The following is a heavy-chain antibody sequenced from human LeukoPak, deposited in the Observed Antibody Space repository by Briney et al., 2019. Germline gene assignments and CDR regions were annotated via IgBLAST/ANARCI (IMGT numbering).Heavy chain of an antibody. CDR3: ARRIGRGGYYFDSSGRDDAFDI. J-gene: IGHJ3*02. CDR2: ISYSGIT. CDR1: GGPISSYY. Sequence: SETLSLTCTVAGGPISSYYWSWIRQPPGKGLGWIGYISYSGITNYNPSLNSRVTISVDTSKNQFSLKLNSVTAADTAVYFCARRIGRGGYYFDSSGRDDAFDIWGQGTMVTVSS. D-gene: IGHD3-22*01. V-gene: IGHV4-59*08.